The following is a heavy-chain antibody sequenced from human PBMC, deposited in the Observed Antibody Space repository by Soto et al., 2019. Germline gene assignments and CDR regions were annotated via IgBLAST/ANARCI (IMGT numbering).Heavy chain of an antibody. CDR2: IYYSGST. J-gene: IGHJ4*02. CDR1: GGSISSGGYY. CDR3: ARRRGYSYVDY. D-gene: IGHD5-18*01. V-gene: IGHV4-31*03. Sequence: PLETLSLTCTVSGGSISSGGYYWSWIRQHPGKGLEWIGYIYYSGSTYYNPSLKSRVTISVDTSKNQFSLKLSSVTAADTAVYYCARRRGYSYVDYWGQGTLVTVSS.